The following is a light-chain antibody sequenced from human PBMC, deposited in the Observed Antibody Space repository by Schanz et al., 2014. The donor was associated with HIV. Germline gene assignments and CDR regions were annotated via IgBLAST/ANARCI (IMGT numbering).Light chain of an antibody. V-gene: IGKV1-5*03. CDR3: QQYNRYAST. CDR1: QSISSW. Sequence: DIQMTQSPSTLSASVGDRVTITCRASQSISSWLAWYQQRPGKAPKLLISKASTLESGVPSRFSGSGSGTEFTLTISSLQPDDLATYYCQQYNRYASTFGQGTKVEIK. J-gene: IGKJ1*01. CDR2: KAS.